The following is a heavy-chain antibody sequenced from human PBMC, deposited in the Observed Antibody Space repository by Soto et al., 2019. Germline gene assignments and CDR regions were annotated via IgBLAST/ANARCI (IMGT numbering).Heavy chain of an antibody. CDR2: IIPMFPTA. D-gene: IGHD2-21*02. CDR3: ARDDATYCGGDCYRYFYYGMDV. Sequence: GASVKVSCKASGGTFSNHAISWLRQSPGQGLEWVGGIIPMFPTADYAQRFQGRVTITADDSTTTVYMELSGLRSEDTAMYYCARDDATYCGGDCYRYFYYGMDVWGQGTTVTVSS. J-gene: IGHJ6*02. V-gene: IGHV1-69*13. CDR1: GGTFSNHA.